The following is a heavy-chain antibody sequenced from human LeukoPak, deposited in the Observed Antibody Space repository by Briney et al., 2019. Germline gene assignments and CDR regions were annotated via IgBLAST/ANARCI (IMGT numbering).Heavy chain of an antibody. Sequence: SETLSLTCAVSGGSISSYYWSWIRQPAGKGLEWIGRIYSSGSTNYNPSLKSRVTMSVDTSKNQFSLRLSSVTAADTAVYYCARIRGNYFVDYWGQGTLVTVSS. J-gene: IGHJ4*02. CDR2: IYSSGST. V-gene: IGHV4-4*07. CDR1: GGSISSYY. CDR3: ARIRGNYFVDY. D-gene: IGHD1-7*01.